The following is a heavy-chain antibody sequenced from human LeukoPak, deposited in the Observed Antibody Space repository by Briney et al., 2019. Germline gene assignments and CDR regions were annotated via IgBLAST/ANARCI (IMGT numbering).Heavy chain of an antibody. CDR2: ISGSGGST. V-gene: IGHV3-23*01. CDR1: GFTFSSYA. J-gene: IGHJ4*02. D-gene: IGHD3-3*01. Sequence: HPGGSLRLSCAASGFTFSSYAMSWVRQAPGKGLEWVSAISGSGGSTYYADSVKGRFTISRDNSKNTLYLQMNSLRAEDTAVYYCADAFFWSGSPFGYWGQGTLVTVSS. CDR3: ADAFFWSGSPFGY.